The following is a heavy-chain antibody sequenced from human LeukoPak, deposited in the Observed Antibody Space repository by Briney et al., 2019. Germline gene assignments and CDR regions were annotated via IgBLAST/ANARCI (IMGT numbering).Heavy chain of an antibody. J-gene: IGHJ3*02. V-gene: IGHV5-51*01. CDR3: ARHPAYYHDAFDI. Sequence: GESLKISCEGSGYSFTSYWIGWVRQMPGKGLEWMGIIYPGDSDTRYSPSFQGQVTISADKSISTAYLQWSSLKASDTAMYYCARHPAYYHDAFDIWGQGTMVTVSS. CDR1: GYSFTSYW. D-gene: IGHD3-10*01. CDR2: IYPGDSDT.